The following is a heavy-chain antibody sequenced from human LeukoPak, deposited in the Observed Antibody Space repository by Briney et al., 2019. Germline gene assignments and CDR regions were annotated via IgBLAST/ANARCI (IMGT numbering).Heavy chain of an antibody. Sequence: ASETLSLTCAVYGGSFSGYYWSWIRQPPGKGLEWVSAINGSGGSTYYADSVKGRFTISRDNSKNTLYLQMNSLRAEDTAAYYCAKYVLRFLEWLSSGYFDYWGQGTLVTVSS. CDR1: GGSFSGYY. J-gene: IGHJ4*02. D-gene: IGHD3-3*01. V-gene: IGHV3-23*01. CDR3: AKYVLRFLEWLSSGYFDY. CDR2: INGSGGST.